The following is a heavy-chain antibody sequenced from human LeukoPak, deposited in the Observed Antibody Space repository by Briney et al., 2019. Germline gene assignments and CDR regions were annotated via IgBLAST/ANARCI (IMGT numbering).Heavy chain of an antibody. V-gene: IGHV1-2*02. J-gene: IGHJ6*03. Sequence: GASVKVSCKASGYTFTGYYMHWVRQAPGQGLEWMGWINPSSGGTNYAQKFQGRVTMTRDTSISTAYMELNRLRSDDTAVYYCARGPGGRRGYYPLEDSYYYYYMDVWGKGTTVTVSS. D-gene: IGHD3-22*01. CDR3: ARGPGGRRGYYPLEDSYYYYYMDV. CDR2: INPSSGGT. CDR1: GYTFTGYY.